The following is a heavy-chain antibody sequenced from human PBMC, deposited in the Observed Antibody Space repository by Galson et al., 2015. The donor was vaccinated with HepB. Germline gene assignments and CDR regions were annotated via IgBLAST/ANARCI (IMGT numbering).Heavy chain of an antibody. Sequence: SLRLSCAASGFTFSDYYMSWIRQAPGKGLEWVSYISSSGTYTNYAASVKGRFTITRDNAKKSVHLQINSLRAEDTAVYYCARVAASDYGDHAHFDYWGQGALVTVSS. CDR3: ARVAASDYGDHAHFDY. D-gene: IGHD4-17*01. V-gene: IGHV3-11*06. CDR2: ISSSGTYT. CDR1: GFTFSDYY. J-gene: IGHJ4*02.